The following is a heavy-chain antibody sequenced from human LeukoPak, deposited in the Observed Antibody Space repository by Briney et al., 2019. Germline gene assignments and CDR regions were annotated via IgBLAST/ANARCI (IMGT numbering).Heavy chain of an antibody. V-gene: IGHV1-18*01. CDR1: GYTFTSYG. CDR3: ARTLKYYYDSNEDY. Sequence: EASVKVSCKASGYTFTSYGISWVRQAPGQGLEWMGRISAYNGNTNYAQKLQGRVTMTTDTSTSTAYMELRSLRSDDPAVYYCARTLKYYYDSNEDYWGQGTLVTVSS. CDR2: ISAYNGNT. D-gene: IGHD3-22*01. J-gene: IGHJ4*02.